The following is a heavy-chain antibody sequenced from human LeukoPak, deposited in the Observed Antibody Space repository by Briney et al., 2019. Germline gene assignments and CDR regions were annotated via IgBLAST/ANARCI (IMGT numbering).Heavy chain of an antibody. CDR3: ARGPAYCGGDCYSYFDY. J-gene: IGHJ4*02. V-gene: IGHV1-69*13. CDR2: IIPIFGTA. D-gene: IGHD2-21*02. Sequence: GASVKVSCKASGYTFTSYGISWVRQAPGQGLEWMGGIIPIFGTANYAQKFQGRVTITADESTSTAYMELSSLRSEDTAVYYCARGPAYCGGDCYSYFDYWGQGTLVTVSS. CDR1: GYTFTSYG.